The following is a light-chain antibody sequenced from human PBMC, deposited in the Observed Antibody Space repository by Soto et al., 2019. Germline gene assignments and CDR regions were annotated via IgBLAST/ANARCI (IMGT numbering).Light chain of an antibody. Sequence: QSALTQPPSASGSPGQSVTISCTGTSSDVGAYNYVSWYQHHPGKAPKLVLYDVVKRPSGVPDRFSGSKSGNTASLTVSGLEVEHEADYYCSSYAGTTCFVFGTGTKLTVL. CDR3: SSYAGTTCFV. J-gene: IGLJ1*01. CDR2: DVV. V-gene: IGLV2-8*01. CDR1: SSDVGAYNY.